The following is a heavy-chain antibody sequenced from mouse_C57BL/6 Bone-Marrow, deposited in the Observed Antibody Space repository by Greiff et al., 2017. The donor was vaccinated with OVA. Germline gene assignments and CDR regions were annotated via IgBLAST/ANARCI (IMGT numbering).Heavy chain of an antibody. Sequence: EVQRVESGGDLVKPGGSLKLSCAASGFTFSSYGMSWVRQTPDKRLEWVATISSGGSYTYYPDSVKGRFTISRDNAKNTLYLQMSSLKSEDTAMYYCARHQGFIPFAYWGQGTLVTVSA. D-gene: IGHD1-1*01. V-gene: IGHV5-6*01. CDR2: ISSGGSYT. J-gene: IGHJ3*01. CDR1: GFTFSSYG. CDR3: ARHQGFIPFAY.